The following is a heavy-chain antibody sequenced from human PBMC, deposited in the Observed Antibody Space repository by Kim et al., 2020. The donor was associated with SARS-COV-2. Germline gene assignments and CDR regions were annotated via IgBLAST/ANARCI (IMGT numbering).Heavy chain of an antibody. V-gene: IGHV4-39*01. D-gene: IGHD4-17*01. Sequence: NPSLKSRVTISVDTSKNQFSLKLSSVTAADTAVYYCATYGDYPPGPFDYWGQGTLVTVSS. CDR3: ATYGDYPPGPFDY. J-gene: IGHJ4*02.